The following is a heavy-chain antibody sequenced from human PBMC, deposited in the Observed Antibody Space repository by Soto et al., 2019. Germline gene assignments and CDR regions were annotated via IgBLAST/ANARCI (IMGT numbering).Heavy chain of an antibody. J-gene: IGHJ4*02. V-gene: IGHV1-69*13. D-gene: IGHD3-22*01. CDR2: IIPIFGTA. CDR3: ARVNKGVYYDSSGYYPALDY. Sequence: GASVNVSCKASGGTFSSYAISWVRQAPGQGLEWMGGIIPIFGTANYAQKFQGRVTITADESTSTAYMELSSLRSEDTAVYYCARVNKGVYYDSSGYYPALDYWGQGTLVTVSS. CDR1: GGTFSSYA.